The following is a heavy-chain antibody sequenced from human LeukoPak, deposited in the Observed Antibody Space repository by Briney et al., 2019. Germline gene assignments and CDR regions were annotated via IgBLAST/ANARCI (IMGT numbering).Heavy chain of an antibody. V-gene: IGHV3-53*01. CDR2: IFSNGDT. CDR3: TRDQMNY. J-gene: IGHJ4*02. D-gene: IGHD5-24*01. CDR1: EFTVSRNY. Sequence: GGSLRLSCTASEFTVSRNYMLWVRHAPGKGLEWVSLIFSNGDTHYADSVKGRFTISRDTSKNTVSLQMNSPRVEDTAMYYCTRDQMNYWGQGTLVTVSS.